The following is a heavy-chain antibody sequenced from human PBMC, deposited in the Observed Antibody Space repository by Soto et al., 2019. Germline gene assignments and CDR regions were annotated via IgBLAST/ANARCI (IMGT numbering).Heavy chain of an antibody. CDR1: GGSISSEYFH. J-gene: IGHJ6*02. CDR2: IHYTGSI. CDR3: AREDDGGDRDYYGLDV. D-gene: IGHD2-21*02. Sequence: QVQLQQSGPGLVEPSQTLSLTCAVSGGSISSEYFHWTWIRQYPGKGLEWIGYIHYTGSIMYNPSFKSRLTMAVVTTKNQFSLQLTSVTSADTAVYFCAREDDGGDRDYYGLDVWGQGTTVTVSS. V-gene: IGHV4-30-4*08.